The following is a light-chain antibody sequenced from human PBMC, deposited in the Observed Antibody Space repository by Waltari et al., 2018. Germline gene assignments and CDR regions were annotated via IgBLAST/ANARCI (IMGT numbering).Light chain of an antibody. J-gene: IGLJ2*01. CDR2: KDS. CDR3: YCAADSNVRV. V-gene: IGLV3-27*01. Sequence: SYELTQPSSVSVSPGQTARITCSGDVLANTYVRWFQQKPGQAPVLVIYKDSEQPSGSPDRLSGSTSGTTVTLTISGAQVEDEADYYCYCAADSNVRVFGGGTRLTVL. CDR1: VLANTY.